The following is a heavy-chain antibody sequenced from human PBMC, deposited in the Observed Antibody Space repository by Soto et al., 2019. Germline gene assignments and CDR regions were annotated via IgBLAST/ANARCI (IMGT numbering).Heavy chain of an antibody. CDR1: GFTFSSYA. CDR2: ISGSGGST. J-gene: IGHJ4*02. CDR3: AKELGAVPAAIWVGY. Sequence: EVQLLESGGGLVQPGGSLRLSCAASGFTFSSYAMSWVRQAPGKGLEWVSAISGSGGSTYYADSVKGRFTISRDNSKNTLDLQINSLRAEDTAVYYCAKELGAVPAAIWVGYWGQGTLVTVSS. D-gene: IGHD2-2*02. V-gene: IGHV3-23*01.